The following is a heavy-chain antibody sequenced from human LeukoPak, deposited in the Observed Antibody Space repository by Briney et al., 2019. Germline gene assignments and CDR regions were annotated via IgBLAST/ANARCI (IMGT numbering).Heavy chain of an antibody. J-gene: IGHJ3*02. CDR1: GGSISSSRDY. D-gene: IGHD3-22*01. CDR2: IYYSGST. CDR3: ARRHITMIVVVRYAFDI. V-gene: IGHV4-39*07. Sequence: SETLSLTCTVSGGSISSSRDYWAWLRQPPGKGLEWIANIYYSGSTYYSPSLKSRVTISVDTSKNQFSLKLSSVTAADTAVYYCARRHITMIVVVRYAFDIWGQGTMVTVSS.